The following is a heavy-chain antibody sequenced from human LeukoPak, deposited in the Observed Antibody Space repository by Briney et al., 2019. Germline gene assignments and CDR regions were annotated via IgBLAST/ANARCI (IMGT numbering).Heavy chain of an antibody. V-gene: IGHV1-3*01. Sequence: ASVKVSCKASGYTFTSYAMHWVRQAPGQRLEWMGWINAGNGNTKYSQKFQGRVTITRDTSASTAYMELSSLRSGDTAVYYCARGRTPITMIVVVINPDAFDIWGQGTMVTVSS. CDR2: INAGNGNT. D-gene: IGHD3-22*01. J-gene: IGHJ3*02. CDR1: GYTFTSYA. CDR3: ARGRTPITMIVVVINPDAFDI.